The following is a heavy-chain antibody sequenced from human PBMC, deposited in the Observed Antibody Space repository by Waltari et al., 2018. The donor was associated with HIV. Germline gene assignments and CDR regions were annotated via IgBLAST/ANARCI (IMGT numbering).Heavy chain of an antibody. CDR1: GFTFNDYW. V-gene: IGHV3-7*01. CDR3: ARENIQPWEVGEGMDV. Sequence: EMQLVQSGGGLAQPGGSLRLSCAASGFTFNDYWMSWVRQAQGKGLEEVANIKQDGSKKYHGDSVKGRFTISRDNAKNSLYLQMNSLRVEDTAIYYCARENIQPWEVGEGMDVWGQGSAVTVSS. CDR2: IKQDGSKK. J-gene: IGHJ6*02. D-gene: IGHD5-18*01.